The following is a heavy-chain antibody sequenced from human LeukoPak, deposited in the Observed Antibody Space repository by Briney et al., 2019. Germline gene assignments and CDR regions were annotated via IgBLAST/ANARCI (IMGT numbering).Heavy chain of an antibody. D-gene: IGHD3-22*01. CDR3: ARDSYYDNSGEGAFDI. CDR1: GGSVSTIGYS. Sequence: SETLSLTCGVSGGSVSTIGYSWSWIRQPPGKGLEWIGYIYQSGSTSYNPSLQSRVTISIDKSKNQFSLKLSSVTAADTAVYYCARDSYYDNSGEGAFDIWGQGTLVTVSS. CDR2: IYQSGST. J-gene: IGHJ3*02. V-gene: IGHV4-30-2*01.